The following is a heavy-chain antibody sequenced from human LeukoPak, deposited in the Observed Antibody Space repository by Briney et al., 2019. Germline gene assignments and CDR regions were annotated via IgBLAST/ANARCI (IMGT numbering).Heavy chain of an antibody. V-gene: IGHV1-46*01. J-gene: IGHJ4*02. D-gene: IGHD3-16*01. CDR1: GYTFTSYN. Sequence: ASVKVSCRASGYTFTSYNMHWARQAPGQGLERMGIINPSGGSTSYAQKFQGRVTMTRDTSTSTVYMELSSLRSEDTALYYCARNPLSLRGVDCWGQGTLVTVSS. CDR3: ARNPLSLRGVDC. CDR2: INPSGGST.